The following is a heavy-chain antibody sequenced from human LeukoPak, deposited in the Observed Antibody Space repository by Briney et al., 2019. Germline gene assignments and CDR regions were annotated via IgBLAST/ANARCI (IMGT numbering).Heavy chain of an antibody. Sequence: SVKVSCTASGGTFSSYAISWVRQAPGQGLEWMGGIIPIFGTANYAQKFQGRVTMTRDTSTNTVYLELSSLRSEDTAVYYCACEEIWGRGTLVTVSS. J-gene: IGHJ4*02. D-gene: IGHD5-24*01. CDR3: ACEEI. V-gene: IGHV1-69*05. CDR1: GGTFSSYA. CDR2: IIPIFGTA.